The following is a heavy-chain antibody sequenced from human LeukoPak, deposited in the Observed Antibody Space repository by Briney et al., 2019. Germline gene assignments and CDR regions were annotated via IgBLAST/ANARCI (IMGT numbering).Heavy chain of an antibody. CDR3: ASGLMQWIPQSPFDL. J-gene: IGHJ3*01. Sequence: GESLKISCKGSGYIFTSYWIGWERQMPGKGLEWMGIIYPSDSDTRYSPSFEGQVTISTDKSITTAYLYWSSLKASDTAMYFCASGLMQWIPQSPFDLWGQGTMVTVSS. D-gene: IGHD5-18*01. V-gene: IGHV5-51*01. CDR2: IYPSDSDT. CDR1: GYIFTSYW.